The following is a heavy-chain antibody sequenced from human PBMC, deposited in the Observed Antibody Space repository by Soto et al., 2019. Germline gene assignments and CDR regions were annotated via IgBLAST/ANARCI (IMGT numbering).Heavy chain of an antibody. CDR3: ARDGKYSSSSGFDY. J-gene: IGHJ4*02. V-gene: IGHV1-18*01. CDR1: GYTFTSYG. Sequence: ASVKVSCKASGYTFTSYGISWVRQAPGQGLEWMGWISAYNGNTNYAQKLQGRVTMTTDTSTSTAYMELRSLRSDDTAVYCCARDGKYSSSSGFDYWGQETLVTVSS. D-gene: IGHD6-6*01. CDR2: ISAYNGNT.